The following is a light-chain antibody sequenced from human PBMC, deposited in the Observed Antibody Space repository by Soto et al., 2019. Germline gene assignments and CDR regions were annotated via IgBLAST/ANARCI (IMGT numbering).Light chain of an antibody. CDR3: LQDHDDSWT. Sequence: AIQMTQSPSSLSASVGDRITITCRASQGIESDLSWYQRRPGKAPKLLIYAASNVHSGVPPRFSGSRSGTEFTLTISNLQPEDFASYYCLQDHDDSWTFGQGTKVDIK. CDR2: AAS. CDR1: QGIESD. J-gene: IGKJ1*01. V-gene: IGKV1-6*01.